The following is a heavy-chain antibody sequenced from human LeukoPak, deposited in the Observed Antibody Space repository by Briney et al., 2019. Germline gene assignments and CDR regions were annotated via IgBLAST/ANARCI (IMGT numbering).Heavy chain of an antibody. CDR3: ARRHYDILTGYYPFDY. D-gene: IGHD3-9*01. Sequence: SETLSLTCTVSGGSISSYYWSWIRQPAGKGLEWIGRIYTSGSTYYNPSLKSRVTISVDTSKNQFSLKLSSVTAADTAVYYCARRHYDILTGYYPFDYWGQGTLVTVSS. CDR2: IYTSGST. J-gene: IGHJ4*02. CDR1: GGSISSYY. V-gene: IGHV4-4*07.